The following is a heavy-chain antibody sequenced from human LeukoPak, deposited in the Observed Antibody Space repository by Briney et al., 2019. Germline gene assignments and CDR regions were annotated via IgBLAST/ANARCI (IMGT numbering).Heavy chain of an antibody. D-gene: IGHD6-13*01. Sequence: SETLSLTCTVSGGSISSGDYYWSWIRQPPGKGLEWIGEINHSGSTNYNPSLKSRVTISVDTSKNQFSLKLSSVTAADTAVYYCARAPGVAAAGNDYWGQGTLVTVSS. CDR3: ARAPGVAAAGNDY. V-gene: IGHV4-39*07. J-gene: IGHJ4*02. CDR2: INHSGST. CDR1: GGSISSGDYY.